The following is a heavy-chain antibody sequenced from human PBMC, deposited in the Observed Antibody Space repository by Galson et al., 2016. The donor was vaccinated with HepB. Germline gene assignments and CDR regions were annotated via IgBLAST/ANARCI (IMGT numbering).Heavy chain of an antibody. CDR3: ARRSCTAGRCYSASYLCFDS. D-gene: IGHD2-15*01. J-gene: IGHJ4*02. V-gene: IGHV3-7*01. Sequence: SLRLSCADSTFTFSNYWMTWVRQAPGKGLEWVANIKPDGSERYYVDSVKGRFTISRDNAKNSLYPQMNSLRAEDTAVYYCARRSCTAGRCYSASYLCFDSWGQGTLVTVSS. CDR2: IKPDGSER. CDR1: TFTFSNYW.